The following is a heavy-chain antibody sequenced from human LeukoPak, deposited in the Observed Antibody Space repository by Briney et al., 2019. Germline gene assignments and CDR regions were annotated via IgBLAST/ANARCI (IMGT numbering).Heavy chain of an antibody. V-gene: IGHV1-2*02. CDR3: ARASYHYDSSGYYYPGDY. J-gene: IGHJ4*02. CDR1: GYTFTGYY. Sequence: ASVKVSCKASGYTFTGYYMHWVRQAPGQGLEWMGWINPNSGGTNYAQKFQGRVTMTRDTSISTAYMELSRLRSDDTAVYYCARASYHYDSSGYYYPGDYWGQGTLVTVSS. CDR2: INPNSGGT. D-gene: IGHD3-22*01.